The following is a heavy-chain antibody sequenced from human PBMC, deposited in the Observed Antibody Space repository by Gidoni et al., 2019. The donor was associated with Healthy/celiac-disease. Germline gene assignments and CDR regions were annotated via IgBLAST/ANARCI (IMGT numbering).Heavy chain of an antibody. CDR1: GSTFSNAW. CDR2: IKSKTDGGTT. CDR3: TTHIVATLGSDY. Sequence: EVQLVESGGGLVKPGGSLRLPCAASGSTFSNAWMNWVRQAPGKGLECVGRIKSKTDGGTTDYAAPVKGRFTISRDDSKNTLYLQMNSLKTEDTAVYYCTTHIVATLGSDYWGQGTLVTVSS. D-gene: IGHD5-12*01. V-gene: IGHV3-15*07. J-gene: IGHJ4*02.